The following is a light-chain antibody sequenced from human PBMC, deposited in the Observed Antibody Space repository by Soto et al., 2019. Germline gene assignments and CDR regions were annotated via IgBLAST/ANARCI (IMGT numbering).Light chain of an antibody. J-gene: IGLJ1*01. CDR3: SSYTSSHTYV. Sequence: QSVLTQPASVSGSPGQSITFSCTGTSSDVGGSNFVSWYQQHPGKAPKLMIYDVNNRPSGVSNHFSGSKSGNTASLTISGLQAEDEAYYYCSSYTSSHTYVFGTGTKLTVL. V-gene: IGLV2-14*01. CDR1: SSDVGGSNF. CDR2: DVN.